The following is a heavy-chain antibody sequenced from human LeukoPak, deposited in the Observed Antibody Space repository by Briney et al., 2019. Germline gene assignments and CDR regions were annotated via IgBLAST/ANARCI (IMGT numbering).Heavy chain of an antibody. CDR3: ARRRFMRPMDV. J-gene: IGHJ6*03. CDR2: IYHSGST. Sequence: SETLSLTCTVSGYSISSGYYWGWIRQPPGKGLEWIGSIYHSGSTYYNPSLKSRVTISVDTSKNQFSLKLSSVTAADTAVYYCARRRFMRPMDVWGKGTTVTVS. D-gene: IGHD3-10*01. V-gene: IGHV4-38-2*02. CDR1: GYSISSGYY.